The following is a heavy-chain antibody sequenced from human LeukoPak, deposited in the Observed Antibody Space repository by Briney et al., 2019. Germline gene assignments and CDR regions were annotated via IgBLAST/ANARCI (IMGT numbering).Heavy chain of an antibody. V-gene: IGHV4-34*01. J-gene: IGHJ4*02. CDR2: INHSGST. Sequence: SETLSLTCAVYGGSFSGYYWSWIRQPPGKGLEWIGEINHSGSTNYNPSLKSRVTMSVDTSKNQFSLKLSSVTAADTAVYYCASVCGGDCYSCWGQGTLVTVSS. CDR3: ASVCGGDCYSC. D-gene: IGHD2-21*02. CDR1: GGSFSGYY.